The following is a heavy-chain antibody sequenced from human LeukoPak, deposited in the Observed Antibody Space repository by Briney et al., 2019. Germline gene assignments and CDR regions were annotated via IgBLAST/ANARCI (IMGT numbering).Heavy chain of an antibody. CDR2: IYTSGST. CDR3: ARGLSCSGDSCYSGWFDP. V-gene: IGHV4-4*07. Sequence: SETLPLTCTVSGGSISSYYWSWIRQPAGKGLEWIGRIYTSGSTNYNPSLKSRVTMSVDTSKNLFSLKLSSVTAADTAVYYCARGLSCSGDSCYSGWFDPWGQGTLVTVSS. CDR1: GGSISSYY. J-gene: IGHJ5*02. D-gene: IGHD2-15*01.